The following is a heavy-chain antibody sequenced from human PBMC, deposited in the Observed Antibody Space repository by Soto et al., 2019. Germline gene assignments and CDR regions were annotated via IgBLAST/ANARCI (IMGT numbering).Heavy chain of an antibody. CDR2: IYPADSDT. V-gene: IGHV5-51*01. CDR3: ARLFLDSGSPAY. Sequence: GESLKISCKGSGYNFPTSWIAWVRQMPGKGLEWMGIIYPADSDTRYSPSFQGQVTISADKSISTAYLQWSSLKASDTAMYYCARLFLDSGSPAYWGQGTLVTVSS. D-gene: IGHD1-26*01. CDR1: GYNFPTSW. J-gene: IGHJ4*02.